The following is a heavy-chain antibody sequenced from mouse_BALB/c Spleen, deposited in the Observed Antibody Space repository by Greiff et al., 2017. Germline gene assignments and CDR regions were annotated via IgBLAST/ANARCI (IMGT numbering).Heavy chain of an antibody. Sequence: VQLQQSGAELVRPGALVKLSCKASGFNIKDYYMHWVKQRPEQGLEWIGWIDPENGNTIYDPKFQGKASITADTSSNTAYLQLSSLTSEDTAVYYCARGRYDGGDYWGQGTTLTVSS. J-gene: IGHJ2*01. V-gene: IGHV14-1*02. CDR1: GFNIKDYY. CDR3: ARGRYDGGDY. D-gene: IGHD2-14*01. CDR2: IDPENGNT.